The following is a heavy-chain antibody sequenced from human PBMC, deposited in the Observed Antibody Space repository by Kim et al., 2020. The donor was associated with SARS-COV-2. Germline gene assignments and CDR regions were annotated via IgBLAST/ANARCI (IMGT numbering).Heavy chain of an antibody. Sequence: SETLSLTCAVYGGSFSGYYWSWVRQPPGKGLEWVGEINHSGSTNYNPSLKSRVTISVDTSKNQFSLKLSSVTAADTAVYYCSRRSESVAGEPFDYWGQGTLVTVSS. D-gene: IGHD6-19*01. CDR3: SRRSESVAGEPFDY. V-gene: IGHV4-34*01. J-gene: IGHJ4*02. CDR2: INHSGST. CDR1: GGSFSGYY.